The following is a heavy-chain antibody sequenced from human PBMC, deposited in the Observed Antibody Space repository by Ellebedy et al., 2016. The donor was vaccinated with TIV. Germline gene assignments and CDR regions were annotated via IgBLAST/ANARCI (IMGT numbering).Heavy chain of an antibody. CDR2: IRQEGDEE. CDR1: GFSFRRYW. J-gene: IGHJ5*02. V-gene: IGHV3-7*01. D-gene: IGHD4-17*01. CDR3: ARRGSYGDYAVQINSWLGL. Sequence: PGGSLRLSCTSSGFSFRRYWMTWVRQVPGKGLEWVANIRQEGDEEFYVHSAKGRVTISSDNAKNSLYLQMNGLRGEDTAVYYCARRGSYGDYAVQINSWLGLWGQGTLVIVSS.